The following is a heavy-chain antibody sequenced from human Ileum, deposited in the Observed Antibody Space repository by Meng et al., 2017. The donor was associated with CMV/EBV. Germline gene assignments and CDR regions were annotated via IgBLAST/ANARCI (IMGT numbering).Heavy chain of an antibody. D-gene: IGHD4-23*01. Sequence: VQSGADGQMPGSTSKVSCQTSGYSFTSYYVHWVRQAPGQGREWMGWLNPNSDGTKYAQSFQDRVTMTRDTSINTAYMELSSLRSDDMAVYYCARDRGHYSDNRCAIDYWGQGTLVTVSS. V-gene: IGHV1-2*02. CDR2: LNPNSDGT. CDR1: GYSFTSYY. CDR3: ARDRGHYSDNRCAIDY. J-gene: IGHJ4*02.